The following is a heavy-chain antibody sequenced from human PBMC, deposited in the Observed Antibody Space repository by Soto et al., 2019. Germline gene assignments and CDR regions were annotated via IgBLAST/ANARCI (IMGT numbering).Heavy chain of an antibody. CDR1: GYALTAFY. Sequence: SCKACGYALTAFYMNWVRQPPGQGLEWMGWVNPTTGVAKYAQKFQGSVTMTRDTSINTAYMELSGLTSDDTAVYYCTTLSLDLWGQGTLVTV. V-gene: IGHV1-2*02. J-gene: IGHJ5*02. CDR2: VNPTTGVA. D-gene: IGHD3-9*01. CDR3: TTLSLDL.